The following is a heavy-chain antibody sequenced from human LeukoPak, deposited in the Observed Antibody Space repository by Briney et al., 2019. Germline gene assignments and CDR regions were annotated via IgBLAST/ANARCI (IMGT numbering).Heavy chain of an antibody. D-gene: IGHD5-12*01. J-gene: IGHJ4*02. CDR1: GFTFNSYW. Sequence: GGSLRLSCAASGFTFNSYWMYWVRQAPGKGPVWVSHINSDATSTGYADSVKGRFTISRDNAQNTLYLQMNSLRVEDTAVYYCARGWLPFDYWGQGTLVTVSS. V-gene: IGHV3-74*01. CDR3: ARGWLPFDY. CDR2: INSDATST.